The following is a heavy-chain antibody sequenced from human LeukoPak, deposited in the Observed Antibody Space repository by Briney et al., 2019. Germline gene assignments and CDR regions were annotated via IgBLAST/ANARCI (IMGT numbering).Heavy chain of an antibody. V-gene: IGHV4-39*07. J-gene: IGHJ4*02. CDR1: GGSVNSRSDY. Sequence: SGTLSLTCTVSGGSVNSRSDYWAWIRQPPGKGLEWIGSIYYSGTTYYNPSLKSRVTISEDTSKNEFSLNVSSVTAADTAMYYCARGSAVVAGADFDFWGQGTLVSVSS. CDR2: IYYSGTT. CDR3: ARGSAVVAGADFDF. D-gene: IGHD6-13*01.